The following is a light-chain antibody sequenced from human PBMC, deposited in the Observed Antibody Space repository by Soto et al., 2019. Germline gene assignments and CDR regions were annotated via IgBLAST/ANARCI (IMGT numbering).Light chain of an antibody. Sequence: EIVLTQSPATLSLSPGERATLSCRASQSVSSYLAWYQQKPGQAPRLLIYDASNRATGIPARFSGSGSGTDFTLTISSLEPEDFAVYYCQQRSNWPFSFGGGTTVDIK. J-gene: IGKJ4*01. CDR3: QQRSNWPFS. V-gene: IGKV3-11*01. CDR2: DAS. CDR1: QSVSSY.